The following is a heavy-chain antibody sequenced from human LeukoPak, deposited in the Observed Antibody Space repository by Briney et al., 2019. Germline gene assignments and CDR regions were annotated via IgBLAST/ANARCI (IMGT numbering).Heavy chain of an antibody. J-gene: IGHJ4*02. D-gene: IGHD6-19*01. V-gene: IGHV3-48*01. CDR3: AREDSSGWFDY. CDR2: ISSRSSTI. Sequence: GGSLRLSCAASGFTFSSYNMHWVRQAPGKGLEWVSYISSRSSTIYYADSVKGRFTISRDNAKNSLYLQMNSLRAEDTAVYYCAREDSSGWFDYWGQGTLVTVSS. CDR1: GFTFSSYN.